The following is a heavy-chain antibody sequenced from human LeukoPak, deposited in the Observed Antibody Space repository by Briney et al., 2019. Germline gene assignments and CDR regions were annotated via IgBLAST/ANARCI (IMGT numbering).Heavy chain of an antibody. V-gene: IGHV4-34*01. CDR3: TRMTTGHDY. D-gene: IGHD4-17*01. CDR2: INHSGYT. Sequence: SETLSLTCAVSGVSFNDYYGSWVRQPPGKGLEWIGEINHSGYTNDSPSLKSRVTMSIDTSRKQFSLNLRSVTVADTAVYYCTRMTTGHDYWGQGTLVTVSS. CDR1: GVSFNDYY. J-gene: IGHJ4*02.